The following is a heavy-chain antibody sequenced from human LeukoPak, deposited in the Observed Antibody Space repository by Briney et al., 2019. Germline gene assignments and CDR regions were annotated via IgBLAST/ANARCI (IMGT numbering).Heavy chain of an antibody. J-gene: IGHJ3*02. V-gene: IGHV4-59*08. CDR2: IYYSGNT. CDR3: ARHPPRGQLGTAFDI. Sequence: SETLSLTCTVSGGSITNYYWSWIRQPPGKELEWLGYIYYSGNTNYNPSLGSRVTISVDTSKNHLSLRLTSVIAADTAIYYCARHPPRGQLGTAFDIWGQGTMVTVSS. CDR1: GGSITNYY. D-gene: IGHD3-16*01.